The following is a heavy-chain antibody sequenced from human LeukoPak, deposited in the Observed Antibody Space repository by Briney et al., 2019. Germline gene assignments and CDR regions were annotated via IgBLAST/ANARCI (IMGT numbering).Heavy chain of an antibody. Sequence: PSETLSLTCTVSGYSISSGYYWGWIRQPPGKGLEWIGRIYTSGSTNYNPSLKSRVTMSVDTSKNQFSLKLSSVTAADTAVYYCARDRAITFGGVNVDWGQGTLVTVSS. CDR3: ARDRAITFGGVNVD. CDR1: GYSISSGYY. CDR2: IYTSGST. J-gene: IGHJ4*02. D-gene: IGHD3-16*02. V-gene: IGHV4-38-2*02.